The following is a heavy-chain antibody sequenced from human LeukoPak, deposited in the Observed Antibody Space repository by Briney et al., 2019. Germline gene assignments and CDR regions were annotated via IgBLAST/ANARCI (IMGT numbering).Heavy chain of an antibody. J-gene: IGHJ4*02. V-gene: IGHV3-21*06. Sequence: GGSLRLSCAASGFTFSSYSMNWVRQAPGKGLEWVSSISSSSSHIYYADSVKGRFTISRDNAKNSLYLQMNSLRAEDTAVYYCTRDTTGPGSIDYWGQGTLVTVSS. CDR1: GFTFSSYS. CDR2: ISSSSSHI. D-gene: IGHD1-1*01. CDR3: TRDTTGPGSIDY.